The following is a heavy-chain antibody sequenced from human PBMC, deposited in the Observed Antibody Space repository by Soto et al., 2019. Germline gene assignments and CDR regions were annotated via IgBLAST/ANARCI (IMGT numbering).Heavy chain of an antibody. CDR3: TRAPAYGAFDI. D-gene: IGHD4-17*01. CDR2: INPSGGST. V-gene: IGHV1-46*03. Sequence: QVQLVQSGAEAKKPGASVKVSCKASGYTFTSYYIHWVRQAPGQGLEWMGIINPSGGSTTYAQKFQGSGTMTRDTSTSTVYMEMSSLRSEDKAVYYCTRAPAYGAFDIWGQGTMVTVS. J-gene: IGHJ3*02. CDR1: GYTFTSYY.